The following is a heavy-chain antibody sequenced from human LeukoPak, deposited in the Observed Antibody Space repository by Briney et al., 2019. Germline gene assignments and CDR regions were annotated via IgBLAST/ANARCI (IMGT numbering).Heavy chain of an antibody. Sequence: GGSLRLSCVGSELTFSTYPMSWVRQAPGKGLEWASAISGSGGSTFYADSVKGRFTIPRDNSKNTLFLQMTSLGAEDTAIYYCATRGKDGYNANYYGMDVWGQGTTVTVSS. CDR3: ATRGKDGYNANYYGMDV. CDR1: ELTFSTYP. CDR2: ISGSGGST. V-gene: IGHV3-23*01. D-gene: IGHD5-24*01. J-gene: IGHJ6*02.